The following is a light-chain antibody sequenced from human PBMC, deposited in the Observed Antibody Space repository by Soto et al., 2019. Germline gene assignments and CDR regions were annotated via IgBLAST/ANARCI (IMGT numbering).Light chain of an antibody. V-gene: IGKV1-39*01. Sequence: DIQMTQSPSSLSASVGDRVTITCRASQSISSYLNWYQQKPGKAPKLLIYAASSLHSGVPSRFSGSGSGTDFTLTTSSLQPEDFATYSCQQTYRTPLTFGGGTKVDIK. CDR2: AAS. J-gene: IGKJ4*01. CDR3: QQTYRTPLT. CDR1: QSISSY.